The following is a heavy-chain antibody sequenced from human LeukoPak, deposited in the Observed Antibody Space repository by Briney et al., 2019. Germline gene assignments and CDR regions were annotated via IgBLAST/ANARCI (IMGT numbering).Heavy chain of an antibody. J-gene: IGHJ4*02. CDR1: GYTFTSYY. Sequence: ASVKVSCKASGYTFTSYYMHWVRQAPGQGLEWMGTINPSGGSTSYAQKFQGRVTMTRDTSTSTVYMELSSLRSEDTAVYYCASSGSGSYWYYWGQGTLVTVSS. CDR2: INPSGGST. CDR3: ASSGSGSYWYY. D-gene: IGHD3-10*01. V-gene: IGHV1-46*01.